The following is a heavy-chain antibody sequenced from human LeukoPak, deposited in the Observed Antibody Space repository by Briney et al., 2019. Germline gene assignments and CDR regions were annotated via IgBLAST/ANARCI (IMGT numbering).Heavy chain of an antibody. D-gene: IGHD3-22*01. CDR2: ISYDGSNK. CDR3: AKDLEVYYDSSGPTVDY. V-gene: IGHV3-30*18. Sequence: GRSLRLSCSASGFTFSSYGMHWVRQAPGKGLEWVAVISYDGSNKYYADSVKGRFTISRDNSKNTLYLQMNSLRAEDTAVYYCAKDLEVYYDSSGPTVDYWGQGTLVTVSS. CDR1: GFTFSSYG. J-gene: IGHJ4*02.